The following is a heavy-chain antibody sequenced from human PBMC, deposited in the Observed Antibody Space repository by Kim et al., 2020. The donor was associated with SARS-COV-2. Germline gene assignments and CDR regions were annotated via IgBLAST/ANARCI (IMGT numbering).Heavy chain of an antibody. D-gene: IGHD3-10*01. CDR2: IYYSGST. CDR1: GGSISSYY. CDR3: ARGRLRGYYGSGSPNYGMDV. Sequence: SETLSLTCTVSGGSISSYYWSWIRQPPGKGLEWIGYIYYSGSTNYNPSLKSRVTISVDTSKNQFSLKLSSVTAADTAVYYCARGRLRGYYGSGSPNYGMDVWGQGTTVTVSS. J-gene: IGHJ6*02. V-gene: IGHV4-59*01.